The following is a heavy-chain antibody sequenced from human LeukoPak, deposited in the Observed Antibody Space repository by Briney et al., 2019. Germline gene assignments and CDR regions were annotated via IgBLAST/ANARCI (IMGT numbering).Heavy chain of an antibody. V-gene: IGHV1-8*01. CDR2: MNPNSGNT. J-gene: IGHJ4*02. CDR1: GYTFTSYD. Sequence: ASVKVSCKASGYTFTSYDINWVRQATGQGLEWMGWMNPNSGNTGYAQKFQGRVTMTRNTSISTAYMELSSLRSEDTAVYFCARDPYCIGGGCYHRFESWGQGTLVTVSS. CDR3: ARDPYCIGGGCYHRFES. D-gene: IGHD2-15*01.